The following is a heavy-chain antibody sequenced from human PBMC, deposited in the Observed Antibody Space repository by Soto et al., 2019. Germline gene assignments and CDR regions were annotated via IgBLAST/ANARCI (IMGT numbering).Heavy chain of an antibody. CDR2: ISAYNGNT. CDR1: GFTFTSYG. V-gene: IGHV1-18*01. J-gene: IGHJ6*02. CDR3: GRGSSGWSFYYYYGMDV. D-gene: IGHD6-19*01. Sequence: ASVKVSCKASGFTFTSYGISWVRQAPGQGLEWMGWISAYNGNTNYAQKLQGRVTMTTDTSTSTAYMELRSLRSDDTAVYYCGRGSSGWSFYYYYGMDVWGQGTTVTVSS.